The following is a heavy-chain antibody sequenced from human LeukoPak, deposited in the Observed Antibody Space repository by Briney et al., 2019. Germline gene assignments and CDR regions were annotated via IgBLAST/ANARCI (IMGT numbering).Heavy chain of an antibody. D-gene: IGHD3-22*01. J-gene: IGHJ4*02. CDR1: GGTFSSYA. CDR2: IIPIFGTA. Sequence: ASVKVSCKASGGTFSSYAISWVRQAPGQGLEWMGGIIPIFGTANYAQKFQGRVTITADESTSTAYMELSSLRSEDTAVYYCARAAHYYDSSGYPYYFDYWGQGTLVTVSS. CDR3: ARAAHYYDSSGYPYYFDY. V-gene: IGHV1-69*01.